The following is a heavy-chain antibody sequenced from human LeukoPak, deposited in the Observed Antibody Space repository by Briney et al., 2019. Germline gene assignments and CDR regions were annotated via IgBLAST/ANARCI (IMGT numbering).Heavy chain of an antibody. V-gene: IGHV1-18*04. J-gene: IGHJ5*02. CDR3: ARIKPQPGWFDP. Sequence: ASVKVSCKASGYTFTGYYMHWVRQAPGQGLEWMGWISAYNGNTNYAQKLQGRVTMTTDTSTSTAYMELRSLRSDDTAVYYCARIKPQPGWFDPCGHRTLVSVSS. D-gene: IGHD1-14*01. CDR1: GYTFTGYY. CDR2: ISAYNGNT.